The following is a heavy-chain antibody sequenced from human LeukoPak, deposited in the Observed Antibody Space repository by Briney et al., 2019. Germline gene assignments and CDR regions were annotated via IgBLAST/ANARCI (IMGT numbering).Heavy chain of an antibody. CDR1: GGSISSYY. D-gene: IGHD1-26*01. V-gene: IGHV4-59*08. CDR3: ARQGGSYSFDY. Sequence: SETLSLTCTVSGGSISSYYWSWIRQPPGKGLEWIGYLYNSGSTNYNPSLKSRVTISVDTSKNQFSLKLTSVTAADTAVYYCARQGGSYSFDYWGQGTLVTVS. J-gene: IGHJ4*02. CDR2: LYNSGST.